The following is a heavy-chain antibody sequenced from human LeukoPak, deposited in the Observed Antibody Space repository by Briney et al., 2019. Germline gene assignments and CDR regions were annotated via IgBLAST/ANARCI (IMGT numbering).Heavy chain of an antibody. CDR3: ARDLGSVDTVMVFGLFLSDY. CDR1: GFTFTSYG. Sequence: GASVKVSCKASGFTFTSYGISWVRQAPGQGLEWMGWISDYNGNTNYAQKVQGRVTMTTDTSTSTAYMELRSLRSDDTAVYYYARDLGSVDTVMVFGLFLSDYWGQGTLVTVSS. J-gene: IGHJ4*02. V-gene: IGHV1-18*01. D-gene: IGHD5-18*01. CDR2: ISDYNGNT.